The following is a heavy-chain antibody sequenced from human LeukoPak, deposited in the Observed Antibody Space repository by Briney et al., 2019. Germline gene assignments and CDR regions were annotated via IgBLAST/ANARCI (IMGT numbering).Heavy chain of an antibody. CDR3: ASDVPENAAQIDY. CDR2: TRSKSDGGTT. V-gene: IGHV3-15*01. Sequence: PGGSLRLSCAASGFTFTNAWMSWVRQAPGKGLELVGRTRSKSDGGTTDYAAPVKGRFTISRDDSTNTLYLQMTSLKTDDTALYYCASDVPENAAQIDYWGQGTLVTVSS. CDR1: GFTFTNAW. J-gene: IGHJ4*02. D-gene: IGHD2-15*01.